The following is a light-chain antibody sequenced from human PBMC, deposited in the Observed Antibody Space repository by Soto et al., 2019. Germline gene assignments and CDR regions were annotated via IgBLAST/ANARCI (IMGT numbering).Light chain of an antibody. J-gene: IGKJ2*01. CDR3: QQYDSYSPYT. Sequence: DIQMTQFPPTLSASIGDRVTITCRASQTISSSLAWYQQKPGKAPKLLIYKASTLETGVPSRFSGSGSGTEVTLTIISLQPDDFATYYCQQYDSYSPYTFGQGTRLEIK. CDR1: QTISSS. CDR2: KAS. V-gene: IGKV1-5*03.